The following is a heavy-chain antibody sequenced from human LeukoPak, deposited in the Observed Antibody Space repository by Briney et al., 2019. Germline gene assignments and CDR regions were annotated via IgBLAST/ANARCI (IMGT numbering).Heavy chain of an antibody. Sequence: GGSLRLSCAASGFTFSSYSMNWVRQAPGKGLEWVSSISSSSSYIYYADSVKGRFTISRDNAKNSLYLQMNSLRAEDTAVYYCARVGYSYGVFDYWGQGTPVTVSS. D-gene: IGHD5-18*01. V-gene: IGHV3-21*01. J-gene: IGHJ4*02. CDR2: ISSSSSYI. CDR1: GFTFSSYS. CDR3: ARVGYSYGVFDY.